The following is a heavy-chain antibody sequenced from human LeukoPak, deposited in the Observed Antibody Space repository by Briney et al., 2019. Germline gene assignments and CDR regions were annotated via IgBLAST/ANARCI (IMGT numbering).Heavy chain of an antibody. Sequence: SETLTLTCTVSGGSISSSPYYWGWIRQPPGKGLEWIGTIYYRGSTYSNPSLNSRVTISLDTSKNQFSLRLRSVTAADTALYYCARHYLSDGILSTFDPWGQGTLVTVSS. V-gene: IGHV4-39*01. CDR3: ARHYLSDGILSTFDP. J-gene: IGHJ5*02. CDR1: GGSISSSPYY. CDR2: IYYRGST. D-gene: IGHD2-2*01.